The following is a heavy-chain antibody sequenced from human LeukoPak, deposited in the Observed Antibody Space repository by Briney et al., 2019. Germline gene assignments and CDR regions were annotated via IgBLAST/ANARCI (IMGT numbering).Heavy chain of an antibody. CDR2: IYYSGST. CDR3: ARDHWLFSSKTWYYYGMDV. CDR1: GGSISSYY. V-gene: IGHV4-59*01. J-gene: IGHJ6*02. D-gene: IGHD3-9*01. Sequence: SETLSLTCTVSGGSISSYYWSWIRQPPGKGLEWIGYIYYSGSTNYNPSLKSRVTISVDTSKNQFSLKLSSVTAADTAIYYCARDHWLFSSKTWYYYGMDVWGQGTTVTVSS.